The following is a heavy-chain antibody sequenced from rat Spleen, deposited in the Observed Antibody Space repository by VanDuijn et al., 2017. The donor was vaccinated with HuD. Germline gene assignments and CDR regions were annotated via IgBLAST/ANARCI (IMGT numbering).Heavy chain of an antibody. CDR2: ISYDGFST. D-gene: IGHD1-12*03. J-gene: IGHJ4*01. V-gene: IGHV5-29*01. CDR1: GFTFSDYY. CDR3: ARHRWLLSYVMDA. Sequence: EVQLVESDGGLVQPGRSLKLSCAASGFTFSDYYMAWVRQAPTKGLEWVATISYDGFSTYYRDSVKGRFTISRDNAKSTLYLQMDSLRSEDTATYYCARHRWLLSYVMDAWGQGASVTVSS.